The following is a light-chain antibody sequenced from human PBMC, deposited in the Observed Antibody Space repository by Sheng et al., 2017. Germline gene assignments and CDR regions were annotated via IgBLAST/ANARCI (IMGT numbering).Light chain of an antibody. V-gene: IGLV3-21*03. CDR2: DDT. J-gene: IGLJ3*02. CDR3: QLWDTSTDHWV. CDR1: DIGSKT. Sequence: SYELTQPPSASVAPGKTATISCGGDDIGSKTVHWYRQKPGQSPVLVVYDDTDRPSGIPDRFSGSNSGNTATLTIIRVEAGDEADYYCQLWDTSTDHWVFGGGTKLTVL.